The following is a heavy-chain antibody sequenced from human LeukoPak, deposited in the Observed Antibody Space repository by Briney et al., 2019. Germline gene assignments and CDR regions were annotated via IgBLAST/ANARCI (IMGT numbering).Heavy chain of an antibody. D-gene: IGHD2-2*01. Sequence: GGSLRLSCAASGFTFSNAWMTWVRQVPGKGLEWVSVIYSGGSTYYADSVKGRFTISRDNSKNTLYLQMNSLRAEDTAVYYCASTHLGYCSSASCQNDYWGQGTLVTVSS. J-gene: IGHJ4*02. CDR3: ASTHLGYCSSASCQNDY. CDR2: IYSGGST. V-gene: IGHV3-53*01. CDR1: GFTFSNAW.